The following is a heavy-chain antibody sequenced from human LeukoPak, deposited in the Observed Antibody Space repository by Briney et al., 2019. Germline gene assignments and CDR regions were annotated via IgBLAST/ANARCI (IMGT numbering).Heavy chain of an antibody. Sequence: ASVKVSCKASGYTFTGYYMHWVRQAPGQGLEWMGRINPNSGGTNYAQKFQGRVTMTRDTSISTAYMELSRLRSDDTAVYYCARDKNNWNDEDDAFDIWGQGTMVTVSS. V-gene: IGHV1-2*06. CDR2: INPNSGGT. J-gene: IGHJ3*02. D-gene: IGHD1-1*01. CDR3: ARDKNNWNDEDDAFDI. CDR1: GYTFTGYY.